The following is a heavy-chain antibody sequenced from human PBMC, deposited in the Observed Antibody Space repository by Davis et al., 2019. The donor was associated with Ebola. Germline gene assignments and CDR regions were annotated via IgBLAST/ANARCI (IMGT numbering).Heavy chain of an antibody. CDR1: GFTFSSYS. D-gene: IGHD6-13*01. Sequence: GESLKISCAASGFTFSSYSMNWVRQAPGKGLEWVSAISGSGGSTYYADSVKGRFTISRDNSKNTLYLQMNSLRAEDTAVYYCAKVALGGLIPTWGQGTLVTVSS. CDR2: ISGSGGST. J-gene: IGHJ5*02. CDR3: AKVALGGLIPT. V-gene: IGHV3-23*01.